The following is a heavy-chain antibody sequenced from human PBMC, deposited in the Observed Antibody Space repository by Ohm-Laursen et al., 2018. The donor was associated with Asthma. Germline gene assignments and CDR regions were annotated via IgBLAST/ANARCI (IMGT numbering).Heavy chain of an antibody. V-gene: IGHV3-48*02. CDR3: ARGVLLWFGDQRYFDL. CDR2: ISSSSSTI. Sequence: GSLRLSCAASGFTFSSYSMNWVRQAPGKGLEWVSYISSSSSTIYYADSVKGRFTISRDNAKNSLYLQMNSLRDEDTAVYYCARGVLLWFGDQRYFDLWGRGTLVTVSS. D-gene: IGHD3-10*01. CDR1: GFTFSSYS. J-gene: IGHJ2*01.